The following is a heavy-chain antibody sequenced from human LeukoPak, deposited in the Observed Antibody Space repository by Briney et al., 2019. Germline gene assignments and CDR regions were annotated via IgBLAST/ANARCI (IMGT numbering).Heavy chain of an antibody. V-gene: IGHV4-31*03. CDR1: GGSISSGGYY. D-gene: IGHD3-10*01. Sequence: TSQTLSLTCTVSGGSISSGGYYWSWIRQHPGKGLEWIGYIYYSGSTYYNPSLKSRVTISVDTPKNQFSLKLSSVTAADTAVYYCARAEWLGKKYYFDYWGQGTLVTVSS. CDR2: IYYSGST. J-gene: IGHJ4*02. CDR3: ARAEWLGKKYYFDY.